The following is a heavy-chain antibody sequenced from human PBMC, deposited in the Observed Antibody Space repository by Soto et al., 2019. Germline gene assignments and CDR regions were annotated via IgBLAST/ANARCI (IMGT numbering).Heavy chain of an antibody. Sequence: SETLSLTCTVSGGSISRSYDFWGWIRQPPGKGLEWLGSIYYSGSTYYNPSLKSRVTISVDTSKNQFSLRLTSVTAADTAVYYCASQALSQQRGVDYWGQGTLVTVSS. CDR3: ASQALSQQRGVDY. CDR2: IYYSGST. V-gene: IGHV4-39*01. CDR1: GGSISRSYDF. J-gene: IGHJ4*02. D-gene: IGHD3-10*01.